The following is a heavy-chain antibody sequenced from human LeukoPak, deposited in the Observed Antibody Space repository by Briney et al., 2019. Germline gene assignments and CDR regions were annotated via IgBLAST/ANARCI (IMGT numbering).Heavy chain of an antibody. Sequence: PGGSLRLSCAASGFSFRDFWMTWVRQAPGKGLEWVANINQGGGVKYYVDSVKGRFTISRDNSKNTLYLKMNSLRAEDTAVYYCAKDGKVSVAGHFDYWGQGTLVTVSS. D-gene: IGHD6-19*01. V-gene: IGHV3-7*05. CDR1: GFSFRDFW. CDR2: INQGGGVK. CDR3: AKDGKVSVAGHFDY. J-gene: IGHJ4*02.